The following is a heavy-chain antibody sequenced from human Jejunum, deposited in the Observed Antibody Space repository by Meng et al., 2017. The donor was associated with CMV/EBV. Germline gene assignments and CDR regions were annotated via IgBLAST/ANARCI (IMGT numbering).Heavy chain of an antibody. D-gene: IGHD1-26*01. CDR2: ISGYNGNT. Sequence: QVQSVQSGARWKKPGASVKVSCKASGYTFTSYGISWVRQAPGQGLEWMGWISGYNGNTNYAQKLQGRVTMTTDTSTSTAYMELRSLRSDNTAVYYCAREADGATFDYWGQGTLVTVSS. V-gene: IGHV1-18*01. CDR1: GYTFTSYG. J-gene: IGHJ4*02. CDR3: AREADGATFDY.